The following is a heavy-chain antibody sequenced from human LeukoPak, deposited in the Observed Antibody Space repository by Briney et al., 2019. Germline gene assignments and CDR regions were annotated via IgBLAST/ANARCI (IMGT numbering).Heavy chain of an antibody. D-gene: IGHD3-10*01. V-gene: IGHV1-8*03. J-gene: IGHJ4*02. Sequence: EASVKVSCKASGYTFTSYDINWVRQATGQGLEWMGWMNPDSGNTGYAQKFQGRVTITRNTSISTAYMELSSLRSEDTAVYYCARDRLLWFGELLFGIDYWGQGTLVTVSS. CDR3: ARDRLLWFGELLFGIDY. CDR1: GYTFTSYD. CDR2: MNPDSGNT.